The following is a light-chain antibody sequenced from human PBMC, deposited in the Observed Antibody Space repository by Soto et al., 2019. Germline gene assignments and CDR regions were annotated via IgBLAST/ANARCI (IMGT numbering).Light chain of an antibody. V-gene: IGKV3-20*01. Sequence: EIVLTQSPGTLSLSPGERATLSCRASQSVSSSYLAWYQQKPGPAPRLLIYGASSRATGIPDRFSGSGSGTDSTLTISRLEPEDVAVYYCQQYGSSQAFGQGTKVEIK. CDR1: QSVSSSY. CDR2: GAS. J-gene: IGKJ1*01. CDR3: QQYGSSQA.